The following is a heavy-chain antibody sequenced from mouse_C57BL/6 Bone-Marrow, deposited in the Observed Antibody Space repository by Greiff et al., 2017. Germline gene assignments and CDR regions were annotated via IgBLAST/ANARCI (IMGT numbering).Heavy chain of an antibody. CDR3: ARVTGTAYYYAMDY. CDR1: GFSLTSYG. D-gene: IGHD4-1*01. CDR2: IWSGGST. V-gene: IGHV2-2*01. J-gene: IGHJ4*01. Sequence: QVQLQQSGPGLVQPSQSLSITCTVSGFSLTSYGVHWVRQSPGKGLEWLGVIWSGGSTDYNAAFISRLSISKDNSKSQVCFKMNSLQADDTAIYYCARVTGTAYYYAMDYWGQGTSVTVSS.